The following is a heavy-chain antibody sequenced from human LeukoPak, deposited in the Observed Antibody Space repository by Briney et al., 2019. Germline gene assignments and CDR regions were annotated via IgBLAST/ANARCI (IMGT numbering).Heavy chain of an antibody. V-gene: IGHV4-4*02. D-gene: IGHD7-27*01. CDR3: ASRKLGNDY. Sequence: PSETLSLTCTVSGASIFSSNWWSWVRQPPGKGLEWIGQIFHSGSTSYSPSLKSRVTISVDKSKNQFSLKLTSVTAADTAVYYCASRKLGNDYWGQGTLVTVSS. CDR2: IFHSGST. CDR1: GASIFSSNW. J-gene: IGHJ4*02.